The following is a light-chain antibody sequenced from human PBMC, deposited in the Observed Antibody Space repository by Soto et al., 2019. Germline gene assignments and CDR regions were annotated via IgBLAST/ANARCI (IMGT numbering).Light chain of an antibody. CDR2: EVS. J-gene: IGLJ1*01. CDR3: CSYAGSTTRVV. CDR1: SSDVVTYKY. V-gene: IGLV2-14*01. Sequence: QSVLTQPASVSGSPGQSIAISCTGTSSDVVTYKYVSWYQQHPGKAPKLMIYEVSIRPSGVSDRFSGSKSGNTASLTISGLRPEDEAYYYCCSYAGSTTRVVFGSGTKVTVL.